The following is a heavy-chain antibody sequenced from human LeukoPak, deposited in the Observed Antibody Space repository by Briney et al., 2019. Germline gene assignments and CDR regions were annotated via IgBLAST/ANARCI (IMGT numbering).Heavy chain of an antibody. Sequence: SETLSLTCTVSGGSISCSSYYWGWIRQPPGKGLEWIGTVSYNGITYYNPSLKSRVTISVDKSKNQFSLKLTSVTAADTAVYYCTTSYSSSWPEIDYWGQGTLVTVSS. D-gene: IGHD6-13*01. J-gene: IGHJ4*02. CDR2: VSYNGIT. CDR1: GGSISCSSYY. CDR3: TTSYSSSWPEIDY. V-gene: IGHV4-39*01.